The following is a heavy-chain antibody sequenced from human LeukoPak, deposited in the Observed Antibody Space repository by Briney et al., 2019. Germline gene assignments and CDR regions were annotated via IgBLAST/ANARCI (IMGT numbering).Heavy chain of an antibody. V-gene: IGHV3-64D*06. CDR3: VKDHEYSYDY. CDR2: ISINGDNT. J-gene: IGHJ4*02. D-gene: IGHD5-18*01. CDR1: GLTFNNYA. Sequence: GGSLRLSCSASGLTFNNYAMHWVRQAPGKGLEFVSTISINGDNTYYADSVKGRFTISRDNSKNTLYLQVRSLRDEDTAVYYCVKDHEYSYDYWGRGTLVTVSS.